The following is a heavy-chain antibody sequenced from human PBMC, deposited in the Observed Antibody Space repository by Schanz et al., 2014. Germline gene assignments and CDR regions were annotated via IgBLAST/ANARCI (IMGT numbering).Heavy chain of an antibody. V-gene: IGHV3-23*01. J-gene: IGHJ6*02. Sequence: EGQLLESGGGLIQPGGSLRLSCAASGLTFSSYAMSWVRQAPGKGLEWVSTSSASGGSTYYADSVKGRFTISRDNSKNILYLQMNSLRAEDTAVYYCAKARRKSNCSGGRCFHCSYYGMDVWGQGTTVTVSS. CDR3: AKARRKSNCSGGRCFHCSYYGMDV. CDR2: SSASGGST. CDR1: GLTFSSYA. D-gene: IGHD2-15*01.